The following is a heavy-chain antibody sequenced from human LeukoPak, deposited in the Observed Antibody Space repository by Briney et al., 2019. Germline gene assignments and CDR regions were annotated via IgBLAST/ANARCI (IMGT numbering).Heavy chain of an antibody. CDR3: ASLYYDFWSGYRDY. D-gene: IGHD3-3*01. CDR1: GLTFSSYS. V-gene: IGHV3-48*01. J-gene: IGHJ4*02. CDR2: ISSSSSTI. Sequence: PGGSLRLSCAASGLTFSSYSMNWVRQAPGKGLEWVSYISSSSSTIYYADSVKGRFTISRDNAKNSLYLQMNSLRAEDTAVYYCASLYYDFWSGYRDYWGQGTLVTVSS.